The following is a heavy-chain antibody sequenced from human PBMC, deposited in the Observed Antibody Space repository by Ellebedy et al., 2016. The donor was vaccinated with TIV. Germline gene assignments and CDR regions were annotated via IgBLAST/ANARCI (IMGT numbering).Heavy chain of an antibody. CDR1: GGSVSTTTYY. CDR3: ARLSSGWYGWFDP. J-gene: IGHJ5*02. V-gene: IGHV4-39*01. Sequence: GSLRLSXSVSGGSVSTTTYYWVWVRQPPGKGLEWIGSISFSGDTSYNPSLESRVTLSVDTSKNQFSLMVTSMTAADTAVYYCARLSSGWYGWFDPWGQGTLVTVSS. D-gene: IGHD6-19*01. CDR2: ISFSGDT.